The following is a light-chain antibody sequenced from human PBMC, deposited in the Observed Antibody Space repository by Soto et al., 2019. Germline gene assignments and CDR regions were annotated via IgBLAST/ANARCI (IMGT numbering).Light chain of an antibody. CDR2: AAS. V-gene: IGKV1-12*01. J-gene: IGKJ4*01. Sequence: DIQMTQSQSSVSASVGDRVTITCRASPSITSWLAWFQQKPGEAPRLLIYAASSLHSGVPSRFIGSRSGTDFTLTISSLQPEDFATYDWQQGDSFPLTFGGGTKVEIK. CDR3: QQGDSFPLT. CDR1: PSITSW.